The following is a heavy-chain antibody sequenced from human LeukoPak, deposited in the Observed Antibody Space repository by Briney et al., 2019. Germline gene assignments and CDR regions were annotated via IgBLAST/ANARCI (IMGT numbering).Heavy chain of an antibody. J-gene: IGHJ6*03. CDR3: ARGNSSGWAYYYYYYYMDV. V-gene: IGHV3-23*01. CDR1: GFTFSSYG. D-gene: IGHD6-19*01. CDR2: ISGSGGST. Sequence: PGGTLRLSCAASGFTFSSYGMSWVRQAPGKGLEWVSAISGSGGSTYYADSVKGRFTISRDNSKNTLYLQMNSLRAEDTAVYYCARGNSSGWAYYYYYYYMDVWGKGTTVTVSS.